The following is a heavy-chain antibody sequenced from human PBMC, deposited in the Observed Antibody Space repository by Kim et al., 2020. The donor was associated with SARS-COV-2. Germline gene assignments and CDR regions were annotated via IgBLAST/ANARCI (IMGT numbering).Heavy chain of an antibody. CDR2: ISAYNGNT. V-gene: IGHV1-18*01. Sequence: ASVKVSCKASGYTFTSYGISWVRQAPGQGLEWMGWISAYNGNTNYAQKLQGRVTMTTDTSTSTAYMELRSLRSDDTAVYYCARVGLWFGDPYYYGMDVWGQGTTVTVSS. CDR3: ARVGLWFGDPYYYGMDV. J-gene: IGHJ6*02. D-gene: IGHD3-10*01. CDR1: GYTFTSYG.